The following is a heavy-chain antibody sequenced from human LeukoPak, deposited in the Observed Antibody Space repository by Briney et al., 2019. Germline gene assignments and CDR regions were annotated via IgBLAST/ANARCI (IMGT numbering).Heavy chain of an antibody. D-gene: IGHD2-21*02. CDR1: GASISSTNW. CDR3: ARGPPYIVVVTAIGFFDY. J-gene: IGHJ4*02. CDR2: MHHSGRT. V-gene: IGHV4-4*02. Sequence: SGTLSLTCAISGASISSTNWWIWVRQPPGKGLEWIGEMHHSGRTNYNPSLKSRVTISVDTSKNQFSLKLSSVTAADTAVYYCARGPPYIVVVTAIGFFDYWGQGTLVTVSS.